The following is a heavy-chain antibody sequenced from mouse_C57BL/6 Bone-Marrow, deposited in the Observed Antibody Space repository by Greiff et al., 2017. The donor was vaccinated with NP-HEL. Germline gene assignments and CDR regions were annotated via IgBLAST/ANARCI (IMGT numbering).Heavy chain of an antibody. CDR3: TRYDYGDWYFDV. D-gene: IGHD2-4*01. CDR2: LRLKSDNYST. J-gene: IGHJ1*03. Sequence: EVKVEESGGGLVQPGGSMKLSCVASGFTFSNSWMNWVRQSPEKGLEWVAQLRLKSDNYSTHYSDSVNGRFTISRDDSKSSVYLQMNNLRAEDTGIYYCTRYDYGDWYFDVWGTATTVTVSS. CDR1: GFTFSNSW. V-gene: IGHV6-3*01.